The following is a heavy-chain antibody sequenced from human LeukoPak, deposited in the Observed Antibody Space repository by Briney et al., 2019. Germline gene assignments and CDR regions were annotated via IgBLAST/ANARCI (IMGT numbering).Heavy chain of an antibody. CDR1: GYTFTSYD. V-gene: IGHV1-8*03. CDR3: ARGRYCSGGSCYWRGSWFDP. Sequence: ASVKVSCKASGYTFTSYDINWVRQATGQGLEWMGWMNPNSGNTGYAQKFQGRVTITRNTSISTAYMELSSLRSEDMAVYYCARGRYCSGGSCYWRGSWFDPWGQGTLVTVSS. J-gene: IGHJ5*02. D-gene: IGHD2-15*01. CDR2: MNPNSGNT.